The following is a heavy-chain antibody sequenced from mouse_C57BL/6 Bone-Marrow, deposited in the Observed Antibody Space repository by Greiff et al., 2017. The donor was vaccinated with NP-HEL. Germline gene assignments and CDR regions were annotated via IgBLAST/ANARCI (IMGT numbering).Heavy chain of an antibody. J-gene: IGHJ4*01. CDR1: GFSFNTYA. CDR2: IRSKSNNYAT. D-gene: IGHD1-1*01. CDR3: VRQDYGSSRYAMDY. Sequence: EVQLVESGGGLVQPKGSLKLSCAASGFSFNTYAMNWVRQAPGKGLEWVARIRSKSNNYATYYADSVKDRFTISRDDSESMLYLQMNNLKTEDTAMYYCVRQDYGSSRYAMDYWGQGTSVTVSS. V-gene: IGHV10-1*01.